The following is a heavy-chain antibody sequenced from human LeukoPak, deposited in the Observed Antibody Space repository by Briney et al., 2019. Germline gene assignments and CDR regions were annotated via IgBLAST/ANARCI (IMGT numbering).Heavy chain of an antibody. CDR2: IGSSSTYE. V-gene: IGHV3-21*01. CDR1: GFTFSSYA. J-gene: IGHJ4*02. CDR3: ARERGYSYGYGDY. Sequence: PGGSLRLSCAASGFTFSSYAMSWVRQAPGKGLEWVSSIGSSSTYEYYADSVKGRFTISRDNAKNSLYLQMDSLRDEDTAVYYCARERGYSYGYGDYWSQGTLVTVSS. D-gene: IGHD5-18*01.